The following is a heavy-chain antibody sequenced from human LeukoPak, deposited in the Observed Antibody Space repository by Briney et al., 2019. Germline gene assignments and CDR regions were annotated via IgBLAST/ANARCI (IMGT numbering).Heavy chain of an antibody. D-gene: IGHD3-10*01. CDR1: GGTFSSYA. V-gene: IGHV1-2*02. CDR2: INPNSGGT. CDR3: ARDAGSGMGNWFDP. J-gene: IGHJ5*02. Sequence: ASVKVSCKASGGTFSSYAISWVRQAPGQGLEWMGWINPNSGGTNYAQKLQGRVTMTRDTSISTAYMELSKLRSDDTAVYYCARDAGSGMGNWFDPWGQGTLVTVSS.